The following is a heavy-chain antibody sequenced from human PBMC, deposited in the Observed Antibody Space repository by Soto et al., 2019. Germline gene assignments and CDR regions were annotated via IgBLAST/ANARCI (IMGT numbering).Heavy chain of an antibody. D-gene: IGHD1-1*01. CDR1: GYSFTSYG. CDR3: AREGPWNDETSWFDP. V-gene: IGHV1-18*01. CDR2: ISAYNGNT. Sequence: ASVKVSCKASGYSFTSYGISWVRQAPGQGLEWMGWISAYNGNTNYAQNLQDRLTMTTDPSTSTAYMELRSLRSDDPAVYYVAREGPWNDETSWFDPWGQGTLVTVSS. J-gene: IGHJ5*02.